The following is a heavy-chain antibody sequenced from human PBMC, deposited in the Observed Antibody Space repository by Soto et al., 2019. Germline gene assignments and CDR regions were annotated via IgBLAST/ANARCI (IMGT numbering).Heavy chain of an antibody. CDR2: IYPGDSDT. D-gene: IGHD3-16*01. CDR3: ARITAASGTGFDY. Sequence: EVQLVQSGAEMKKPGESLKISCKGSGYTFISYWIAWVRQKPGKGLEWMGMIYPGDSDTRYSPSFQGQVTISADKSTNIAYLQWSSLEASDTAVYYCARITAASGTGFDYWGQGTLVAVSS. CDR1: GYTFISYW. V-gene: IGHV5-51*01. J-gene: IGHJ4*02.